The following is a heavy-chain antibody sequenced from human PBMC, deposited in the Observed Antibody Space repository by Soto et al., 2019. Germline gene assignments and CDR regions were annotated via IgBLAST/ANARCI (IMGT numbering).Heavy chain of an antibody. CDR3: TRVPGDYYDSSLLSYFDY. Sequence: GGSLRLSCTASGFTFGDYAMSWVRQAPGKGLEWVGFIRSKAYGGTTEYAASVKGRFTISRDDSKSIAYLQMNSLKTEDTAVYYCTRVPGDYYDSSLLSYFDYWGHGTLVTVSS. CDR1: GFTFGDYA. V-gene: IGHV3-49*04. D-gene: IGHD3-22*01. J-gene: IGHJ4*01. CDR2: IRSKAYGGTT.